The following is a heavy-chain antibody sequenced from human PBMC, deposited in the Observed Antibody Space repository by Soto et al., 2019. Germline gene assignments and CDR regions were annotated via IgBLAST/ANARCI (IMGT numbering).Heavy chain of an antibody. D-gene: IGHD4-17*01. CDR1: GFTFFAYW. CDR3: EKEGAYGDYPGKNWSDS. CDR2: INSDGSHT. J-gene: IGHJ5*01. Sequence: EVQLVESGGGLVQPGGSLRLSCAASGFTFFAYWIHWVRQVPGKGLVWVSRINSDGSHTSYADSVRGRFTISRDNSKNTVYLKMNSLTAEDTAVYYCEKEGAYGDYPGKNWSDSWGQGSLVTVSS. V-gene: IGHV3-74*01.